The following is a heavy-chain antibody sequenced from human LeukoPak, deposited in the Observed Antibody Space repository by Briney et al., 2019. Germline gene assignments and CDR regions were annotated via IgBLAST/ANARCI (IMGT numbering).Heavy chain of an antibody. Sequence: SETLSLTCTVSGGSISSYYWSWIRQPPGKGLEWIGYIYYSGSTNYNPPLKSRVTISVDTSKNQFSLKLSSVTAADTAVYYCARDTGYYPHWYFDLWGRGTLVTVSS. CDR2: IYYSGST. V-gene: IGHV4-59*01. D-gene: IGHD3-9*01. J-gene: IGHJ2*01. CDR1: GGSISSYY. CDR3: ARDTGYYPHWYFDL.